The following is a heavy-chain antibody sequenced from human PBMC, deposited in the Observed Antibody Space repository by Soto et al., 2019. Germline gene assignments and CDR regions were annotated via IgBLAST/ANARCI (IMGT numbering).Heavy chain of an antibody. D-gene: IGHD1-26*01. CDR1: GDSISSSSW. J-gene: IGHJ5*02. V-gene: IGHV4-4*02. CDR2: IYHTEST. Sequence: QVQLQESGPGLVKPSGTLSLTCAVFGDSISSSSWWSWVRQPPGKGLEWIGEIYHTESTLYNPSLKSRVTISIDKSKNQFSLRLSSVTAADTAVYYCARILGATVPGRFDPWGQGTLVTVSS. CDR3: ARILGATVPGRFDP.